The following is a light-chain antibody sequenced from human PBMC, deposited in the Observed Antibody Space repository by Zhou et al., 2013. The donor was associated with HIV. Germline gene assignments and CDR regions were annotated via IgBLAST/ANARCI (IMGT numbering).Light chain of an antibody. CDR3: QQCDSYPWT. CDR2: KAS. CDR1: QSINNW. J-gene: IGKJ1*01. V-gene: IGKV1-5*03. Sequence: DIHITQSPSTLSTSVGDSVTITCRANQSINNWLAWYQQKPGKAPNLLIYKASSLESGVPSRFSGSGSGTEFTLTISSLQPDDFATYYCQQCDSYPWTFGQGTKVEIK.